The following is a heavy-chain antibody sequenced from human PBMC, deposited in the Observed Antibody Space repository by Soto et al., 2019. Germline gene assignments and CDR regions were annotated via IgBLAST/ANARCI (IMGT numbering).Heavy chain of an antibody. CDR3: ASTDCSSTSCYAQLYYYGMDV. J-gene: IGHJ6*01. CDR1: GGTFSSYA. D-gene: IGHD2-2*01. V-gene: IGHV1-69*13. CDR2: IIPIFGTA. Sequence: SVKVSCKASGGTFSSYAISWVRQAPGQGLEWMGGIIPIFGTANYAQKFQGRVTITADESTSTAYMELSSLRSEDTAVYYCASTDCSSTSCYAQLYYYGMDVWGQGTTGSVS.